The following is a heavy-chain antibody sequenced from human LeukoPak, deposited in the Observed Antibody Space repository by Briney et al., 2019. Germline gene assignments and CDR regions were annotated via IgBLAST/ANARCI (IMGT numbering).Heavy chain of an antibody. CDR1: GFTFSSYA. V-gene: IGHV3-23*01. D-gene: IGHD2-21*02. Sequence: PGGSLRLSCAASGFTFSSYAMSWVRQAPGKGLEWVSAISGSGGSTYYADSVKGRFTISRGNSKNTLYLQMNSLRAEDTAVYYCAKVSVVTAILDYFDYWGQGTLVTVSS. J-gene: IGHJ4*02. CDR2: ISGSGGST. CDR3: AKVSVVTAILDYFDY.